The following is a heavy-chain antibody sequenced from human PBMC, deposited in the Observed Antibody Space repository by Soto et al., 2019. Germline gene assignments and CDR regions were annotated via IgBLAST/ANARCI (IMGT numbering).Heavy chain of an antibody. J-gene: IGHJ4*02. CDR1: GFTFSAYG. CDR2: IKQAGSEK. D-gene: IGHD6-25*01. CDR3: AREKRANGYFEY. Sequence: EVQLVESGGGLVQTGGSRRLSFAASGFTFSAYGMSWVRQAPGRGLEWVANIKQAGSEKYYVDSVNGRFIISRDDAKNSLFLQVNSLRVEDTAVYYCAREKRANGYFEYWGQGTLVTVSS. V-gene: IGHV3-7*01.